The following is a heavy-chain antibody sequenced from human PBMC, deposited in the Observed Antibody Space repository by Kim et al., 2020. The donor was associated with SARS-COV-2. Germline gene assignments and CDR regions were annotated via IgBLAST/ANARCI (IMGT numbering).Heavy chain of an antibody. CDR3: AKDLSYSSSFDY. D-gene: IGHD6-13*01. J-gene: IGHJ4*02. Sequence: FADSGKGRFTISRNNSKDTLYLQMNSLRAEDTAVYYCAKDLSYSSSFDYWGQGTLVTVSS. V-gene: IGHV3-33*06.